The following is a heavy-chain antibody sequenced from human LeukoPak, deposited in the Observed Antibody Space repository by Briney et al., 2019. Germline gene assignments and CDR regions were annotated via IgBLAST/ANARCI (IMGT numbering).Heavy chain of an antibody. CDR2: ISAYNGNT. V-gene: IGHV1-18*01. CDR1: GYTFTSYG. Sequence: ASVKFSCKASGYTFTSYGISWVRQAPGQGLEWMGWISAYNGNTNYAQKLQGRVTMTTDTSTSTAYMELRSLRSDDTAVYYCARDSGYYYSGWFDPWGQGTLVTVSS. CDR3: ARDSGYYYSGWFDP. J-gene: IGHJ5*02. D-gene: IGHD3-22*01.